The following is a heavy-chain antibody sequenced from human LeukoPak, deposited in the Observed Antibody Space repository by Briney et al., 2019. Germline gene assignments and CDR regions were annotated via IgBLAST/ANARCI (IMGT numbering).Heavy chain of an antibody. Sequence: GGSLRLSCAASGFTFDDYAMHWVRQAPGKGLAWVSSITSSSSYIYYADSVKGRFTISRDNARNSLYLQMNSLRAEDTAVYYCVRDLYYYYYMDVWGKGTTVTVSS. CDR3: VRDLYYYYYMDV. CDR1: GFTFDDYA. J-gene: IGHJ6*03. V-gene: IGHV3-21*06. CDR2: ITSSSSYI. D-gene: IGHD6-6*01.